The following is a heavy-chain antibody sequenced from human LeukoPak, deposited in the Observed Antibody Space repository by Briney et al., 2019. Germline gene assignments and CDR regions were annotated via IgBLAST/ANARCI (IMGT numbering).Heavy chain of an antibody. D-gene: IGHD2-2*01. V-gene: IGHV1-46*01. CDR2: INPSGGST. Sequence: GGSLRLSCAASGFTFTSYYMHWVRQAPGQGLEWMGIINPSGGSTIYAQKFQGRVTMTRDTSTSTVYMELSSLRSGDTAVYYCARGDCSSTSCHPVYWGQGTLVTVSS. J-gene: IGHJ4*02. CDR3: ARGDCSSTSCHPVY. CDR1: GFTFTSYY.